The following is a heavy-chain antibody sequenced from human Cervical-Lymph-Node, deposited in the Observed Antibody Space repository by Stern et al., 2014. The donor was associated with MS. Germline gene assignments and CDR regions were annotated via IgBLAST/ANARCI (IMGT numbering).Heavy chain of an antibody. Sequence: QVQLVQSGPGLVKPSQTLSLTCTVSGGSISSSGYYWSWIRQPADKGPEWIGRIHDSGSTYYNPSLKSRVTISMDTAQNQFSLKLPSVTAADTAVYYCATTRWDLFTWNWFDLWGQGTLVTVSS. V-gene: IGHV4-61*02. CDR1: GGSISSSGYY. CDR2: IHDSGST. J-gene: IGHJ5*02. CDR3: ATTRWDLFTWNWFDL. D-gene: IGHD1-26*01.